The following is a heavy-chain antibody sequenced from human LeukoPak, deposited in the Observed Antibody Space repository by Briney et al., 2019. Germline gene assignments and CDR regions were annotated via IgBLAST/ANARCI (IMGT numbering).Heavy chain of an antibody. J-gene: IGHJ4*02. CDR2: IIPIFGTA. D-gene: IGHD3-10*01. CDR1: GGTFSSYA. CDR3: ARAPQVYYGSGSYYPI. V-gene: IGHV1-69*13. Sequence: SVKVSCKASGGTFSSYAISWVRQVPGQGLEWMGGIIPIFGTANYAQKFQGRVTITADESTSTAYMELSSLRSEGTAVYYCARAPQVYYGSGSYYPIWGQGTLVTVSS.